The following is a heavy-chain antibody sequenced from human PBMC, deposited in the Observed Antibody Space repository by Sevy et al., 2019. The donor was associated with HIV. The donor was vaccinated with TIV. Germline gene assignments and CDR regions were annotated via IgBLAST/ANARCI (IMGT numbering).Heavy chain of an antibody. CDR2: ISSSGSTI. Sequence: GGSLRLSCAASGLTFSSYEMNWVRQAPGKGLEWVSYISSSGSTIYYADSVKGRFTISRDNAKNSLYLQMNSLRAEDTAVYYCARHDTIFGVVIIPFDYWGQGTLVTVSS. CDR3: ARHDTIFGVVIIPFDY. V-gene: IGHV3-48*03. CDR1: GLTFSSYE. J-gene: IGHJ4*02. D-gene: IGHD3-3*01.